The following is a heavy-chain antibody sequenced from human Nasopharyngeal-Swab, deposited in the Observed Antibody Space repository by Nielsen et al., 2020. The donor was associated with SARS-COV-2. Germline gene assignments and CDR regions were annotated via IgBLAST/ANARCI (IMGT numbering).Heavy chain of an antibody. J-gene: IGHJ6*02. D-gene: IGHD2-15*01. CDR3: ARVNVVYYYYGMDA. V-gene: IGHV7-4-1*02. Sequence: WVRQAPGQGLEWMGWINTNTGNPTYAQGFTGRFVFSLDTSVSTAYLQISSLKAEDTAVYYCARVNVVYYYYGMDAWGQGTTVTVSS. CDR2: INTNTGNP.